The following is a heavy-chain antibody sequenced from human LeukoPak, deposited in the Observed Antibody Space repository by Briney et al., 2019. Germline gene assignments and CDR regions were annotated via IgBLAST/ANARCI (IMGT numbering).Heavy chain of an antibody. CDR1: GFTFSSYT. Sequence: GGSLRLSCAASGFTFSSYTMHWVRQAPGERLGWVAVISYDGSNKYYTDSVKGRFTISRDNSKNTLYLQMNSLRAEDTAVSYCASATVTTGGWFDPWGQGTLVTVSS. V-gene: IGHV3-30*04. CDR2: ISYDGSNK. J-gene: IGHJ5*02. CDR3: ASATVTTGGWFDP. D-gene: IGHD4-17*01.